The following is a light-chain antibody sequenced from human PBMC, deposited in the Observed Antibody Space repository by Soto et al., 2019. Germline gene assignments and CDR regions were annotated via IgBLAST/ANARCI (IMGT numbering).Light chain of an antibody. CDR1: QGISSW. J-gene: IGKJ4*01. Sequence: DIQMTQSPSSVSAYVGDRVTITCRASQGISSWVAWYQQKPGKAPNLLIYAASSLQSGVPSRFSGSRSGTEFTLTISSLQPEDFATYYCQQADTFPLPFGGGNKVEIK. CDR2: AAS. V-gene: IGKV1-12*01. CDR3: QQADTFPLP.